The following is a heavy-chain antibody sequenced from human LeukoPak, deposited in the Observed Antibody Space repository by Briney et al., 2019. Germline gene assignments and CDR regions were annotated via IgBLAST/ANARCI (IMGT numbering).Heavy chain of an antibody. J-gene: IGHJ6*04. CDR1: GYTFTSYG. Sequence: ASVKVSCKASGYTFTSYGISWVRQAPGQGLEWMGWISAYNGNTNYAQKLQGRVTMTTDTSTSTAYMELRSLRSDDTAVYYCARFTYYYDSSVYSPRDYYYGMDVGGKGPTVTVSS. CDR2: ISAYNGNT. CDR3: ARFTYYYDSSVYSPRDYYYGMDV. V-gene: IGHV1-18*01. D-gene: IGHD3-22*01.